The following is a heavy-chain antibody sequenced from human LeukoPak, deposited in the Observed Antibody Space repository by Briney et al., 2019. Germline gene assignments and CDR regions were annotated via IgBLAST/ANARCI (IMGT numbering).Heavy chain of an antibody. J-gene: IGHJ3*02. D-gene: IGHD2-15*01. CDR3: CSYGLDAFDI. CDR2: INHSGST. Sequence: KPSETLSLTCAVSVVSINSGNWWSWIRQPPGKGLEWIGEINHSGSTNYNPSLKSRVTISVDTSKNQFSLKLSSVTAADTAVYYCCSYGLDAFDIWGQGTMVTVSS. V-gene: IGHV4-4*02. CDR1: VVSINSGNW.